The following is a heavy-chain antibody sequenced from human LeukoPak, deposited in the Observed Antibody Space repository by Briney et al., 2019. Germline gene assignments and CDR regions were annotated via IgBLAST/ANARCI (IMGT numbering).Heavy chain of an antibody. CDR1: GFTFSSNW. D-gene: IGHD1-26*01. CDR3: AREARGSGRDFDY. J-gene: IGHJ4*02. V-gene: IGHV3-48*02. Sequence: PGGSLRLSCAASGFTFSSNWMSWVRQAPGMGLEWISYIGTRSNPIYYADSVKGRFTISRDDAKNSLYLQMNSLRDEDTAVYFCAREARGSGRDFDYWGQGILVTVSS. CDR2: IGTRSNPI.